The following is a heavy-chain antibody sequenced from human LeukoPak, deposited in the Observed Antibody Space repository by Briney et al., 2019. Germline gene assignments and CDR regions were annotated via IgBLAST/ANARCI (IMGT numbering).Heavy chain of an antibody. J-gene: IGHJ4*02. CDR2: IYYSGST. CDR3: ARAPILLWFGELLPFDYFDY. V-gene: IGHV4-31*03. CDR1: GGSISSGGYY. Sequence: SETLSLTCTVSGGSISSGGYYWSWMRQHPGKGLEWIGYIYYSGSTYYNPSLKSRVTISVDTSKNQFSLKLSSVTAADTAVYYCARAPILLWFGELLPFDYFDYWGQGTLVTVSS. D-gene: IGHD3-10*01.